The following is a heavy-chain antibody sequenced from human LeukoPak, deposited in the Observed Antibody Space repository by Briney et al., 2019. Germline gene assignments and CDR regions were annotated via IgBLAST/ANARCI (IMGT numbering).Heavy chain of an antibody. V-gene: IGHV3-33*01. CDR2: IWYDGSNK. CDR3: ARDLSGYFDY. CDR1: GFTFSSYG. Sequence: PGGSLRLSCAASGFTFSSYGMHWVRQAPGKGLEWVAVIWYDGSNKYYADSVKGRFTISRDNSMNTLYLQMNSLRAEDTAVYYCARDLSGYFDYWGRGTLVTVSS. J-gene: IGHJ4*02.